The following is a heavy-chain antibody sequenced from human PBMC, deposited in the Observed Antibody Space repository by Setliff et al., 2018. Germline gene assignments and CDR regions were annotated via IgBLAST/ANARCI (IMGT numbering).Heavy chain of an antibody. CDR2: ISHSANK. CDR1: GGSISDNNYY. J-gene: IGHJ4*02. Sequence: SETLSLTCTVSGGSISDNNYYWGWIRQSPGKELEWIGGISHSANKYYNPSFRTGVTISVDMSKNQFFLNLDSVTAADTAVYYCARGPQRGYSYGYIDYWGQGALVTVSS. V-gene: IGHV4-39*01. CDR3: ARGPQRGYSYGYIDY. D-gene: IGHD5-18*01.